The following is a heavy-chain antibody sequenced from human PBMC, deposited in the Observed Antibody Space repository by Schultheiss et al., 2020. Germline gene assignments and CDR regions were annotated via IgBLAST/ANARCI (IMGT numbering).Heavy chain of an antibody. V-gene: IGHV4-59*01. CDR2: IYYRGST. CDR3: ARGGSTVTFDH. Sequence: SETLSLTCIVSGGSISSYYWSWIRQPPGKGLEWIGYIYYRGSTNYNPSLKSRVTISLDTSTQFSLSLSAVTAADTAVYYCARGGSTVTFDHWDQGTLVTVSS. J-gene: IGHJ4*02. CDR1: GGSISSYY. D-gene: IGHD4-17*01.